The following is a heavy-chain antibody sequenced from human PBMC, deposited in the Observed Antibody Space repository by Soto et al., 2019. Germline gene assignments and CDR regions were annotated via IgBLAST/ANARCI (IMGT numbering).Heavy chain of an antibody. Sequence: GGSLRLSYAASGFTFSSYSMNWVRQAPGKGLEWVSSISSSSSYIYYADSVKGRFTISRDNAKNSLYLQMNSLRAEDTAVYYCAWTRRYCTGGSCKPDYYYYYMDVWGKGTTVTVSS. CDR3: AWTRRYCTGGSCKPDYYYYYMDV. CDR1: GFTFSSYS. CDR2: ISSSSSYI. V-gene: IGHV3-21*01. J-gene: IGHJ6*03. D-gene: IGHD2-15*01.